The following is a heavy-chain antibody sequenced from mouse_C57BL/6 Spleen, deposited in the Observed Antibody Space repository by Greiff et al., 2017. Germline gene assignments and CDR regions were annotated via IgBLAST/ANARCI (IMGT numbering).Heavy chain of an antibody. D-gene: IGHD1-1*01. Sequence: VQLQESGAELVRPGASVTLSCKASGYTFTDYEMHWVKQTPVHGLEWIGAIDPETGGTAYNQKFKGKAILTADKSSSTAYMELRSLTSEDSAVYYCTRYTTVVEKDWYFEVWGTGTTVTVSS. J-gene: IGHJ1*03. CDR2: IDPETGGT. CDR1: GYTFTDYE. CDR3: TRYTTVVEKDWYFEV. V-gene: IGHV1-15*01.